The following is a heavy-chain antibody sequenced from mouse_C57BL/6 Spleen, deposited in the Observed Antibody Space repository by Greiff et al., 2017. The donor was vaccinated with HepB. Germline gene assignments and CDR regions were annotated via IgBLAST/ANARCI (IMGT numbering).Heavy chain of an antibody. D-gene: IGHD2-1*01. Sequence: LVESDAELVKPGASVKISCKVSGYTFTDHTIHWMKQRPEQGLEWIGYIYPRDGSTKYNEKFKGKATLTTDKSSSTAYMQLNSLTSEDSAVYFCARMRYYGNYDAMDYWGQGTSVTVSS. CDR2: IYPRDGST. CDR1: GYTFTDHT. V-gene: IGHV1-78*01. J-gene: IGHJ4*01. CDR3: ARMRYYGNYDAMDY.